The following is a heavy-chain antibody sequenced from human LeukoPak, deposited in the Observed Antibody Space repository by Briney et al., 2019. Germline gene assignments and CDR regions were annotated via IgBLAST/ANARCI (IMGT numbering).Heavy chain of an antibody. D-gene: IGHD3-10*01. CDR2: IIPIFGTA. Sequence: SVKVSCKASGGTFSSYAISWVRQAPGQGLEWMGGIIPIFGTANYAQKFQGRVTITADESTSTAYMELSSLRSEDTAVYYCARGSSRALYGSGSAVFDYWGQGTVVTVSS. J-gene: IGHJ4*02. CDR1: GGTFSSYA. CDR3: ARGSSRALYGSGSAVFDY. V-gene: IGHV1-69*01.